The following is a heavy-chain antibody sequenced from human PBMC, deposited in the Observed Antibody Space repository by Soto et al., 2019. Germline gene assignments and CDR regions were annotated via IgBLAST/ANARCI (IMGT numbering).Heavy chain of an antibody. CDR2: IIPILGIA. CDR3: ASESGGGVATTPNWYFDL. CDR1: GGTFSSYT. Sequence: QVQLVQSGAEVKKPGSSVKVSCKASGGTFSSYTISWVRQAPGQGLEWMGRIIPILGIANYAQKFQGRGTITAAQSTSSAYKELSSLRSEDTAVYYCASESGGGVATTPNWYFDLWGRGTLVTVSS. V-gene: IGHV1-69*02. D-gene: IGHD5-12*01. J-gene: IGHJ2*01.